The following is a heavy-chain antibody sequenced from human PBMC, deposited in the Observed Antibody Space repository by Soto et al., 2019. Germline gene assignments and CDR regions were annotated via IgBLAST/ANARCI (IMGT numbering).Heavy chain of an antibody. Sequence: ETLSLTCAVYGGSFSGYYWSWIRQPPGKGLEWIGEINHSGSTNYNPSLKSRVTISVDTSKNQFSLKLSSVTAADTAVYYCAREERNCTNGVCPYYYYGMDVWGQGTTVTVSS. CDR2: INHSGST. V-gene: IGHV4-34*01. CDR1: GGSFSGYY. D-gene: IGHD2-8*01. CDR3: AREERNCTNGVCPYYYYGMDV. J-gene: IGHJ6*02.